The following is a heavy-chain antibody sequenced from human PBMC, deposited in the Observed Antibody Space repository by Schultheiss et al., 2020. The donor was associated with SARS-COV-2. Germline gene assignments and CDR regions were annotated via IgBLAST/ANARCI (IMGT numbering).Heavy chain of an antibody. CDR3: ARGGVVTGTSH. Sequence: GGSLRLSCAASGFTFSDYYMSWIRQAPGKGLEWVSYISSSSSYTNYADSVKGRFTISRDNSKNTLYLQMNSLRAEDTAVYYCARGGVVTGTSHWGQGTLVTVSS. J-gene: IGHJ4*02. CDR2: ISSSSSYT. D-gene: IGHD1-20*01. CDR1: GFTFSDYY. V-gene: IGHV3-11*06.